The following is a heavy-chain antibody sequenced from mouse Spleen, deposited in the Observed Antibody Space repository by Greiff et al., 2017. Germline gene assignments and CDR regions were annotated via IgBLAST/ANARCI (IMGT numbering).Heavy chain of an antibody. V-gene: IGHV1-81*01. CDR2: IYPRSGNT. J-gene: IGHJ2*01. CDR1: GYTFPSYG. Sequence: QVPLQQSGAELARPGASVKLSCKASGYTFPSYGISWVKQRTGQGLEWIGEIYPRSGNTYYNEKFKGKATLTADKSSSTAYMELRSLTSEDSAVYFCAREELLSWYFDYWGQGTTLTVSS. D-gene: IGHD1-1*02. CDR3: AREELLSWYFDY.